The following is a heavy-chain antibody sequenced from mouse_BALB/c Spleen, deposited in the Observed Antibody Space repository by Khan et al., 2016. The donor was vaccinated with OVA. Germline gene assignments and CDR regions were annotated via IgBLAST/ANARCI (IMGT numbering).Heavy chain of an antibody. J-gene: IGHJ4*01. CDR3: AKVVWSYYYALDY. D-gene: IGHD1-1*02. Sequence: QVQLKQSGPGLVAPSQSLSITCTVSGFSLTDYGVSWIRQPPGKGLEWLGVIWGGGSTYYNSALKSRLSISKDNSKSQVFLKMSSLQTNDTAMYYCAKVVWSYYYALDYWGQGTSVTVSS. CDR2: IWGGGST. V-gene: IGHV2-6-5*01. CDR1: GFSLTDYG.